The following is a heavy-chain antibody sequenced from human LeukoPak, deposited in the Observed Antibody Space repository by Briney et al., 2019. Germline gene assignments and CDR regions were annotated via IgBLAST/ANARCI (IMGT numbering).Heavy chain of an antibody. CDR1: GFTFNTYC. CDR2: IKEDESAK. CDR3: ARDVGGSLDY. J-gene: IGHJ4*02. D-gene: IGHD1-26*01. V-gene: IGHV3-7*01. Sequence: PRGSLTLSCAASGFTFNTYCMASFRQAPGKGLEWVANIKEDESAKHQADSVTGSFTISRDNAQNSVYLQMSSLRGEDTAVYSCARDVGGSLDYWGQGTLVTVSS.